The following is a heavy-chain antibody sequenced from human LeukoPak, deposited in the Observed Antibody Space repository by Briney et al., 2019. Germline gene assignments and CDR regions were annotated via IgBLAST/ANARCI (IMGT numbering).Heavy chain of an antibody. CDR3: ARQGRGSYRRDFDY. CDR1: GYSVTSNW. J-gene: IGHJ4*02. D-gene: IGHD1-26*01. Sequence: GESLKISCNGSGYSVTSNWISWVRQMPGKGLEWMGRIDPSDSHINYSPSFQGHVTISVDKSISTAYLQWSSLRASDTAMYYCARQGRGSYRRDFDYWGQGTLVTVSS. CDR2: IDPSDSHI. V-gene: IGHV5-10-1*01.